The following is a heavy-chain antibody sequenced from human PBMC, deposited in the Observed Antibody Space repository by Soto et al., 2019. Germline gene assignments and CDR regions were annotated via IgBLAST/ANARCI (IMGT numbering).Heavy chain of an antibody. CDR3: ATSRISIAVAGETEYYFDY. D-gene: IGHD6-19*01. J-gene: IGHJ4*02. V-gene: IGHV1-2*04. CDR2: INPNSGDT. Sequence: ASVKVPCKASGYIFTGYYMHWVRQAPGQGLEWMGWINPNSGDTNYTQKFQGWVTMTRDTSISTAYMELSRLRSDDTAVYYCATSRISIAVAGETEYYFDYWGQGTLVTV. CDR1: GYIFTGYY.